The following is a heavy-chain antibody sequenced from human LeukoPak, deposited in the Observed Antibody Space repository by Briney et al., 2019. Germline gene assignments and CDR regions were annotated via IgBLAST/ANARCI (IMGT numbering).Heavy chain of an antibody. D-gene: IGHD3-9*01. CDR1: GYTFTGYY. CDR2: INPNSGGT. Sequence: GASVKVSCKASGYTFTGYYMHWVRQAPGQGLEWMGWINPNSGGTNYAQKFQGRVTMTRDTSISTAYMELSRLRSDDTAVYYCARLEPIKELRYFDWFPQLPWGQGTLVTVSS. J-gene: IGHJ5*02. V-gene: IGHV1-2*02. CDR3: ARLEPIKELRYFDWFPQLP.